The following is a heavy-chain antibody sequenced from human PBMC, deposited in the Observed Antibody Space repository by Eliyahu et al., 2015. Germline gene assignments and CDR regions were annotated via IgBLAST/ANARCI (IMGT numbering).Heavy chain of an antibody. CDR1: GFTFSNXW. D-gene: IGHD1-7*01. CDR2: IKSKTDGGTT. Sequence: EVQLVESGGGLVKPGGSLRLSCAASGFTFSNXWMXWVRQAPGKGLGWVGRIKSKTDGGTTDYAAPVKGRFTISRDDSKNTLYLQMNSLKTEDTAVYYCTTRYNWNYVPPYYYYMDVWGKGTTVTVSS. J-gene: IGHJ6*03. CDR3: TTRYNWNYVPPYYYYMDV. V-gene: IGHV3-15*01.